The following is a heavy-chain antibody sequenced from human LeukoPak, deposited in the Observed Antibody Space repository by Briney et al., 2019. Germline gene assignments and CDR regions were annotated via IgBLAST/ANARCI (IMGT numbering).Heavy chain of an antibody. CDR2: LTTTGVTT. CDR1: EFTFSAYS. J-gene: IGHJ6*02. CDR3: ARAGRDDFWSETTDGMDV. V-gene: IGHV3-11*01. D-gene: IGHD3-3*01. Sequence: PGGSLRPSCVASEFTFSAYSMTWVRQAPGKGLEWVSGLTTTGVTTYYADSVKGRFTISRDNAKNSLYLQMNSLRAEDTAVYYCARAGRDDFWSETTDGMDVWGQGTTVTVSS.